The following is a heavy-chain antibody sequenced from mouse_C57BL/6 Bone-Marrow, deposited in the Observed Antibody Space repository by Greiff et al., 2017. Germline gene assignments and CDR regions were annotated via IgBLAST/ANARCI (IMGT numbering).Heavy chain of an antibody. CDR3: ARNTYYSNFAY. Sequence: QVQLKQPGAELVRPGSSVKLSCKASGYTFTSYWMHWVKQRPIQGLEWIGNIDPSDSETHYNQKFKDKATLTVDKSSSTAYMQLSSLTSEDSAVYYCARNTYYSNFAYWGQRTLVTVSA. J-gene: IGHJ3*01. CDR2: IDPSDSET. V-gene: IGHV1-52*01. D-gene: IGHD2-5*01. CDR1: GYTFTSYW.